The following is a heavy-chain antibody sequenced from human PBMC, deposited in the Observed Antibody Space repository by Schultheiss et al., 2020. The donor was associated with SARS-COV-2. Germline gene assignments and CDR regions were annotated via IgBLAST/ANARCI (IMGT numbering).Heavy chain of an antibody. D-gene: IGHD4-23*01. J-gene: IGHJ4*02. Sequence: GSLRLSCAASGFTFSSYAMSWVRQAPGKGLEWVSYISSSGSTIYYADSVKGRFTISRDNAKNSLYLQINSLRAEDTAVYYCARDEEYGGNAVHYWGQGTLVTVSS. V-gene: IGHV3-48*04. CDR1: GFTFSSYA. CDR2: ISSSGSTI. CDR3: ARDEEYGGNAVHY.